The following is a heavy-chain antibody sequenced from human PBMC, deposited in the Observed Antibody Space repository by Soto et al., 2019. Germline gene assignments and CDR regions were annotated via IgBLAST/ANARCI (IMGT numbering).Heavy chain of an antibody. Sequence: QSTLKESGPTLMRPTETLTLTCTFSGFSLTTSGAAVGWIRQPPGKALEWLALIYWDDAKRYSPSLKNRLSISNATSRTPLVVKLADVGPADHATYYGGHRSTLTVFGLVINTGIWFAPRGPGTLVTVSS. CDR3: GHRSTLTVFGLVINTGIWFAP. V-gene: IGHV2-5*02. CDR1: GFSLTTSGAA. CDR2: IYWDDAK. D-gene: IGHD3-3*01. J-gene: IGHJ5*02.